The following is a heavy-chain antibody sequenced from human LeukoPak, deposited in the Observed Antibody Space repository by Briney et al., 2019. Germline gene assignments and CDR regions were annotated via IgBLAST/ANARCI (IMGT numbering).Heavy chain of an antibody. Sequence: SVKVSCKASGGTFSSYAISWVRQAPGQGLEWMGRIIPILGIANYAQKFQGRVTITADKSTSTACMELSSLRSEDTAVYYCARGPPPSIHCSGGSCYFDYWGQGTLVTVSS. CDR2: IIPILGIA. CDR3: ARGPPPSIHCSGGSCYFDY. J-gene: IGHJ4*02. CDR1: GGTFSSYA. D-gene: IGHD2-15*01. V-gene: IGHV1-69*04.